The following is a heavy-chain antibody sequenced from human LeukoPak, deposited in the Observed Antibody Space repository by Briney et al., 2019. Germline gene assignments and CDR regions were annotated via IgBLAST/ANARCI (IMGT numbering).Heavy chain of an antibody. CDR3: ARDRGNCSGGSCYPYDAFDI. CDR2: IIPIFGTA. Sequence: ASVKVSCKASGGTFSSYAISWVRQAPGQGLEWMGGIIPIFGTANYAQKFQGRVTITADKSTSTAYMELSSLGSEDTAVYYCARDRGNCSGGSCYPYDAFDIWGQGTMVTVSS. V-gene: IGHV1-69*06. D-gene: IGHD2-15*01. CDR1: GGTFSSYA. J-gene: IGHJ3*02.